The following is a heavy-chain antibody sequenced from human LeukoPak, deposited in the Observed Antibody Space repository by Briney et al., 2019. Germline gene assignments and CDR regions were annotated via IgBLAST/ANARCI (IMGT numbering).Heavy chain of an antibody. CDR3: ARVRWSPGDFDY. D-gene: IGHD2-15*01. Sequence: SETLSLTCAVYGGSFSGYYWSWIRQPPGKELEWIGEINHSGSTNYNPSLKSRVTISVDTSKNQFSLKLSSVTAADTAVYYCARVRWSPGDFDYWGQGTLVTVSS. J-gene: IGHJ4*02. V-gene: IGHV4-34*01. CDR2: INHSGST. CDR1: GGSFSGYY.